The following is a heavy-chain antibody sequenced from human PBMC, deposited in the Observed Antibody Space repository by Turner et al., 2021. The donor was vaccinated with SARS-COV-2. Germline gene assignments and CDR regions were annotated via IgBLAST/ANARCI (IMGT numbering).Heavy chain of an antibody. V-gene: IGHV3-7*01. D-gene: IGHD3-22*01. CDR2: IKQDGSEK. CDR3: ARDTPTYYYDSSGYYTEWYFDY. CDR1: GFTFSSFW. Sequence: EVQLVESGGGLVQPGGSLRLSCAASGFTFSSFWMNWVRQAPGKGLEWVANIKQDGSEKYYVDSVKGRFTFSRDNAKNSLYLQMNSLRAEDTAVYYCARDTPTYYYDSSGYYTEWYFDYWGQGTLVTVSS. J-gene: IGHJ4*02.